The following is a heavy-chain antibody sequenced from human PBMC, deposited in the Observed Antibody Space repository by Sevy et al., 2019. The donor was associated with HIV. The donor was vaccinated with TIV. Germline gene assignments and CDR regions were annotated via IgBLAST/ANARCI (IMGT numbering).Heavy chain of an antibody. CDR2: VTPNSGAT. CDR3: AGQSLGWYNWFDP. CDR1: GYNFY. V-gene: IGHV1-2*06. Sequence: ASVKVSCKASGYNFYIHWVRQAPGQGLEWMGRVTPNSGATTYAQRFQGRVAMTMDTSISTAYMELSGLKSDDTAVYYCAGQSLGWYNWFDPWGQGTLVTVS. D-gene: IGHD6-19*01. J-gene: IGHJ5*02.